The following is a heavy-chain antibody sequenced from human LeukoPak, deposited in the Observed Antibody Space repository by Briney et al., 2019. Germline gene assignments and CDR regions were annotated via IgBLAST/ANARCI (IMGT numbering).Heavy chain of an antibody. CDR3: ARDPRLWRYTIFGVLDY. J-gene: IGHJ4*02. Sequence: GASVKVSCKASGYTFTSYGISWVRQAPGQGLEWMGWISAYNGNTNYAQKLQGRVTMTTDTSTSTAYMELRSLRSDDTAVYYCARDPRLWRYTIFGVLDYWGQGTLVTVSS. CDR2: ISAYNGNT. V-gene: IGHV1-18*01. CDR1: GYTFTSYG. D-gene: IGHD3-3*01.